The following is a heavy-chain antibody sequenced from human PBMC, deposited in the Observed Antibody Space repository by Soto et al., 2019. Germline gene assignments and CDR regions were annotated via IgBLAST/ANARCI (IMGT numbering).Heavy chain of an antibody. J-gene: IGHJ6*01. Sequence: WSIAGGTISSYYCHWILKNPGKGLEGIGFISDSGSTNYNPALTSRVTISVDTSKDQISLRLNSVTAADTAVYYCARVQDTSRGYCYAVDFWRQGTTV. V-gene: IGHV4-59*01. D-gene: IGHD2-15*01. CDR2: ISDSGST. CDR3: ARVQDTSRGYCYAVDF. CDR1: GGTISSYY.